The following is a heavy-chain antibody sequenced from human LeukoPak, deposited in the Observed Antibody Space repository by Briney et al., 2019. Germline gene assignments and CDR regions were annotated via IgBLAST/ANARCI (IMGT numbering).Heavy chain of an antibody. CDR1: GGTFSSYA. J-gene: IGHJ4*02. D-gene: IGHD3-22*01. CDR3: ARGENYYDSSGYQY. CDR2: IIPIFGTA. V-gene: IGHV1-69*13. Sequence: SVKVSCKASGGTFSSYAISWVRQAPGQGLEWMGGIIPIFGTANYTQKFQGRVTITADESTSTAYMELSSLRSEDTAVYYCARGENYYDSSGYQYWGQGTLVTVSS.